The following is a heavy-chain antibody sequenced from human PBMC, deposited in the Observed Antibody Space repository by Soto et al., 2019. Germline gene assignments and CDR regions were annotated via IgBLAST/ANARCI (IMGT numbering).Heavy chain of an antibody. CDR1: GFIFNEYG. J-gene: IGHJ4*02. D-gene: IGHD2-15*01. V-gene: IGHV3-33*03. CDR2: IWYDGSNK. Sequence: QVQLVESGGGVVQPGRSLRLSCAASGFIFNEYGMHWVRQAPGQGLEWVAVIWYDGSNKYYADSVKGRFTFSRDNSKNTMSLQMNSLRAEDTAVYYCARWGCSGSNCNLNQRSFDLWGQGTLVTVSS. CDR3: ARWGCSGSNCNLNQRSFDL.